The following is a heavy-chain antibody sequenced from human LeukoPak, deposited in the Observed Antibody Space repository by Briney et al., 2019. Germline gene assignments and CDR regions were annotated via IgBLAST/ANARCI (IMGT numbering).Heavy chain of an antibody. CDR1: GFTFSDYY. Sequence: GGSLRLSCAASGFTFSDYYMSWIRQAPGKGLEWVSYISSIGSTIYYADSVKGRFTISRDNAKNSLYLQMNSLRAEDTAVYYCARAEADYDILPRYFDLWGRGTLVTVSS. CDR3: ARAEADYDILPRYFDL. J-gene: IGHJ2*01. V-gene: IGHV3-11*01. CDR2: ISSIGSTI. D-gene: IGHD3-9*01.